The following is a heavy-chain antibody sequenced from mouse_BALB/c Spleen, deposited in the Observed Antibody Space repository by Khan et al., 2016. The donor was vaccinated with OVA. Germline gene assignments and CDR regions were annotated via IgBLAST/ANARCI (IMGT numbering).Heavy chain of an antibody. D-gene: IGHD1-1*01. Sequence: EVQLKESGPELVKPGASVKVSCKASGYSFTDYNIFWVKQSLGKSLEWIGYIDPYNGGTNYNQKFMGKSTLTVDKSSSTAFMHLNSLTSEDSAVYYCALSYHYGSAIDYWGQGTTLTVSS. CDR3: ALSYHYGSAIDY. CDR1: GYSFTDYN. J-gene: IGHJ2*01. V-gene: IGHV1S135*01. CDR2: IDPYNGGT.